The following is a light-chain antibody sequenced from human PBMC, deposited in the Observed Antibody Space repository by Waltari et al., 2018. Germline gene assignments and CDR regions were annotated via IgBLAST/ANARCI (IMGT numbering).Light chain of an antibody. J-gene: IGKJ1*01. Sequence: EIVLTQSPGTLSLSPGERATLSCRASQSVNSGYLPWYQQKPDQAPSRLIYLTSRRATGIPDRFIGSGSGTDFTLTISRLEVEDFAVYFCQQYGSLPPTFGQGTKVEI. CDR3: QQYGSLPPT. CDR1: QSVNSGY. V-gene: IGKV3-20*01. CDR2: LTS.